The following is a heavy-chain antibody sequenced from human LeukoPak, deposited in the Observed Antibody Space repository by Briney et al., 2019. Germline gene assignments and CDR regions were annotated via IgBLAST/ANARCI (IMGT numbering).Heavy chain of an antibody. CDR2: ISYDGSNK. J-gene: IGHJ4*02. Sequence: GGSLRLSRTASGFNFGSDAMHWARQAPGKGLEWVAVISYDGSNKYYADSVKGRFTISRDNSKNTLYLQMNSLRAEDTAVYYCARARYGAARSSVTYWGQGTLVTVSS. D-gene: IGHD6-6*01. CDR1: GFNFGSDA. CDR3: ARARYGAARSSVTY. V-gene: IGHV3-30*19.